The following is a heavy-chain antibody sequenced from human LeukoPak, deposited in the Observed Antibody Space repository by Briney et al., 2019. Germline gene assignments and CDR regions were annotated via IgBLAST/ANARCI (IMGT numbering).Heavy chain of an antibody. Sequence: ASETLSLTCAVSGGSISSSNWWSWVRQPPGKGLEWIGGIYYSGSIYYNPSLKSRVTISVDTSNNQFSLKLSSVTAADTAVYYCASWSWWGKIFPGYWGQGTLVTVSS. J-gene: IGHJ4*02. CDR3: ASWSWWGKIFPGY. CDR1: GGSISSSNW. V-gene: IGHV4-4*02. D-gene: IGHD2-15*01. CDR2: IYYSGSI.